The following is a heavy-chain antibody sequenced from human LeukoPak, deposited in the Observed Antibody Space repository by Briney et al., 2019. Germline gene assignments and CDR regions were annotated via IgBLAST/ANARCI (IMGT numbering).Heavy chain of an antibody. J-gene: IGHJ5*02. V-gene: IGHV1-46*01. CDR1: GYTFTSYY. CDR2: INPSGGST. Sequence: ASVKVSCKASGYTFTSYYMHWVRQAPGQGLEWMGIINPSGGSTSYAQKFQGRVTMTRDTSTSTVYMELSSLRSEDTAVYYCARTGCSSTSCFYNWFDPWGQGTLVTVSS. D-gene: IGHD2-2*01. CDR3: ARTGCSSTSCFYNWFDP.